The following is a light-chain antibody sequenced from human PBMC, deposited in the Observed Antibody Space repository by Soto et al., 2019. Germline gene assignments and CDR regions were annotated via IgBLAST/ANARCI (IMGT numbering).Light chain of an antibody. J-gene: IGKJ5*01. Sequence: EVVLTQSPATLSLPPGERATLSCRASQSVSIYLAWYQQKPGQAPRLLIYDASKRATGIPARFSGSGSGTDFTLTISSLEPEDFACYYCQQRSNWLITFGQGTRLEIK. CDR2: DAS. CDR1: QSVSIY. CDR3: QQRSNWLIT. V-gene: IGKV3-11*01.